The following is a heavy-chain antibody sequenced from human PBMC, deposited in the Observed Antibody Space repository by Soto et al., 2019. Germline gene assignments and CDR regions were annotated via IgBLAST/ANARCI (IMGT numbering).Heavy chain of an antibody. CDR2: VGSGDNT. Sequence: EVQLLQSGGGLAQPGGSLELSCAASGFTFISYGMSWVRKAPGKGLEWVSAVGSGDNTFYADSVKGRFTIARDNFKNTLYLLMNSLRADDTAVYYCAKEAVAAPWDLRFDYWGQGALVTVSS. V-gene: IGHV3-23*01. J-gene: IGHJ4*02. D-gene: IGHD6-19*01. CDR3: AKEAVAAPWDLRFDY. CDR1: GFTFISYG.